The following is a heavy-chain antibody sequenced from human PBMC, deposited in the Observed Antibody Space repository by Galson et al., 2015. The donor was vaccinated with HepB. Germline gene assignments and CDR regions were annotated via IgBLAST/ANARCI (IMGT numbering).Heavy chain of an antibody. V-gene: IGHV3-74*01. Sequence: SLRLSCAASGFTFSNYWMHWVRRAPGKGLVWVSRIKSNGETADYADSVKGRFTISRDNAKNRLFMDMDSLTVKDTAVYFCSRTITPAPIPLFDSWGQGTLFTVSS. D-gene: IGHD3-10*01. CDR3: SRTITPAPIPLFDS. J-gene: IGHJ4*02. CDR1: GFTFSNYW. CDR2: IKSNGETA.